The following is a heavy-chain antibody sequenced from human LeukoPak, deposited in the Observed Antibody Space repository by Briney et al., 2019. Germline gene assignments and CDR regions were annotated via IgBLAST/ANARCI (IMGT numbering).Heavy chain of an antibody. J-gene: IGHJ4*02. D-gene: IGHD6-6*01. V-gene: IGHV3-9*01. CDR1: GFTFNDYA. Sequence: PGRSLRLSCAASGFTFNDYAMHWVRQAPGKGLEWVSGISWNSGSIYYADSVKGRFTISRDNAKNSLYLQMNSLKAEDTAFYYCVKGLAARPTQYYFDYWGQGTLVTVSS. CDR3: VKGLAARPTQYYFDY. CDR2: ISWNSGSI.